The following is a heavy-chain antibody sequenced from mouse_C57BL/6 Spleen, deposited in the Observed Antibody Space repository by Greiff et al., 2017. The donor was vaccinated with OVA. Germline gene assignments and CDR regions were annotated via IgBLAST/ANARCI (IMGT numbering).Heavy chain of an antibody. Sequence: QVQLKQSGSELRSPGSSVKLSCKDFDSEVFPIAYMSWVRQKPGHGFEWIGGILPSIGRTIYGEKFEDKATLDADTLSNTAYLELNSLTSEDSAIYYCARALYYGSSLWYFDVWGTGTTVTVSS. V-gene: IGHV15-2*01. CDR1: DSEVFPIAY. CDR2: ILPSIGRT. D-gene: IGHD1-1*01. J-gene: IGHJ1*03. CDR3: ARALYYGSSLWYFDV.